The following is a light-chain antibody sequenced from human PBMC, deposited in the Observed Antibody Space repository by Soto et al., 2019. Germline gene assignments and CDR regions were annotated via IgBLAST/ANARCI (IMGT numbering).Light chain of an antibody. J-gene: IGKJ1*01. Sequence: DIVMTQSPDSLAVSLGERATINCKSSQTVLYSSNNKNYLSWYQQKPGQPPKLLIYWASTRESGVPDRFSGSGSGTDFTPTISGLQAEDVAVYYCQQYYSGPWTFGRGTKVEVK. CDR1: QTVLYSSNNKNY. CDR2: WAS. CDR3: QQYYSGPWT. V-gene: IGKV4-1*01.